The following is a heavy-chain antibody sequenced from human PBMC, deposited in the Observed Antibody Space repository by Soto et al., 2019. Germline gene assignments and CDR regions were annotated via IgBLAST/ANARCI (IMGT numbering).Heavy chain of an antibody. CDR1: GGSISSGGYY. CDR3: ARDAGEPAVAVTFFDY. D-gene: IGHD6-19*01. J-gene: IGHJ4*02. V-gene: IGHV4-31*03. Sequence: SETLSLTCTVSGGSISSGGYYWSWIRQHPGKGLEWIGYIYYSGSTYYNPSLKSRVTISVDTSKNQFSLKLSSVTAADTAVYYCARDAGEPAVAVTFFDYWGQGTLVTVSS. CDR2: IYYSGST.